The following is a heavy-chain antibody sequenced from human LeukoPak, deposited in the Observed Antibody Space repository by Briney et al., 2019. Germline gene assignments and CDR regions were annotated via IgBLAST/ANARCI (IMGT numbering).Heavy chain of an antibody. Sequence: SVTVSCKASGGTFSSYAISWVRQAPGQGLEWMGGIIPIFGTANYAQKFQGRVTITADESTSTAYMELSSLRAEDTAVYYCARDRYSGSLPYFDIWGQGTMVTVSS. CDR2: IIPIFGTA. V-gene: IGHV1-69*01. D-gene: IGHD1-26*01. CDR1: GGTFSSYA. J-gene: IGHJ3*02. CDR3: ARDRYSGSLPYFDI.